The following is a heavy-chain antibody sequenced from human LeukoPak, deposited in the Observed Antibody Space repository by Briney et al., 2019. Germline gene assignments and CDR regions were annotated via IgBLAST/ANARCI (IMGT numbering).Heavy chain of an antibody. J-gene: IGHJ4*02. D-gene: IGHD6-6*01. V-gene: IGHV1-46*01. Sequence: ASVKVSCKASGYTFTSYSVHLVRQAPGQGLEWMGIINPSGGSTSYAQKFQGRVTMTRDTSTSTVYMELSSLRSDDTAVYYCARREYSTSFDYWGQGTLVTVSS. CDR3: ARREYSTSFDY. CDR1: GYTFTSYS. CDR2: INPSGGST.